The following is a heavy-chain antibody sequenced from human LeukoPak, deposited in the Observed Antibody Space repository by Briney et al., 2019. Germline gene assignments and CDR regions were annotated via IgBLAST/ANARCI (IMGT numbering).Heavy chain of an antibody. CDR3: AKDLGGNFDY. D-gene: IGHD2-15*01. CDR2: ITDTGRTI. CDR1: GFTFREYY. J-gene: IGHJ4*02. V-gene: IGHV3-11*01. Sequence: PGGSLRLSCAASGFTFREYYMTWIRQVPGQGLEWVSYITDTGRTIYYADSVKGRFTISRDNSKNTLYLQMNSLRAEDTAVYYCAKDLGGNFDYWGQGTLVTVSS.